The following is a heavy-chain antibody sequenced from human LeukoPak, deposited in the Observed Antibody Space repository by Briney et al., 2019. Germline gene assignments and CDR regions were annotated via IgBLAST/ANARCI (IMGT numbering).Heavy chain of an antibody. V-gene: IGHV3-48*01. Sequence: PGGTVRLSCAASGVTFSSYSMNWVRQAPGKGLEWVSYISSSSSTIYQADSVKGRFTIPRDNAKNSLYLQMNSLRAEDTAVYYCARDVDYSNYGENGKDVWGQGTTVTVSS. CDR2: ISSSSSTI. CDR1: GVTFSSYS. J-gene: IGHJ6*02. CDR3: ARDVDYSNYGENGKDV. D-gene: IGHD4-4*01.